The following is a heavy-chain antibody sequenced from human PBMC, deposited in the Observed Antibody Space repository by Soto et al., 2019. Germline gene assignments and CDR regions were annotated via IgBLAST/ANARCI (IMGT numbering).Heavy chain of an antibody. CDR2: IYSGGYT. CDR3: APARGGGGY. D-gene: IGHD3-16*01. J-gene: IGHJ4*02. Sequence: EVQLVESGGGLIQPGGSLRLSCAVSGFTVSNNYMSWVRQAPGKGLEGVSVIYSGGYTAYGDSVKGRFTISRDNSKNTSLPQKNSGRADAPALFLGAPARGGGGYWGQGTLVTVSS. V-gene: IGHV3-53*01. CDR1: GFTVSNNY.